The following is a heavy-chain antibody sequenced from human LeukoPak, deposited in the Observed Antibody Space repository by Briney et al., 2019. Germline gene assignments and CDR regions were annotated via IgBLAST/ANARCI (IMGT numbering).Heavy chain of an antibody. Sequence: GGSLRLSCAASGFTFSSYGMHWVRQAPGKGLEWVAFIRYDGSNKYYADSVKGRFTISRDNSKNTLYLQMNSLRAEDTAVYYCAKDPSIAAAGTQDYWGQGTLVIVSS. CDR2: IRYDGSNK. J-gene: IGHJ4*02. V-gene: IGHV3-30*02. CDR1: GFTFSSYG. CDR3: AKDPSIAAAGTQDY. D-gene: IGHD6-13*01.